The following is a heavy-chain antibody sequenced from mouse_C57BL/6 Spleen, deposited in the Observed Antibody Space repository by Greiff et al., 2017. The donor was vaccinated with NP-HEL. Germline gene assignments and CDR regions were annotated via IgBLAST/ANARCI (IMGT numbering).Heavy chain of an antibody. J-gene: IGHJ4*01. Sequence: QVQLQQSGAELVKPGASVKLSCKASGYTFTSYWMQWVKQRPGQGLEWIGEIDPSDSYTNYNQKFKGKATLTVDPSSSTAYMQLSSLTSEDSAVYYCARKVGGYYAMDYWGQGTSVTVSS. CDR3: ARKVGGYYAMDY. V-gene: IGHV1-50*01. CDR2: IDPSDSYT. D-gene: IGHD1-1*01. CDR1: GYTFTSYW.